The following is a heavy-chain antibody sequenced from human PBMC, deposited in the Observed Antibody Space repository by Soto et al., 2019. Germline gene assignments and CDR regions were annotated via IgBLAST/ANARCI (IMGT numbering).Heavy chain of an antibody. CDR2: ISGSGTDI. V-gene: IGHV3-21*01. J-gene: IGHJ4*02. CDR1: GFTFSNYN. CDR3: TRDMFDYDSTGYAYEY. D-gene: IGHD3-22*01. Sequence: EVQLVESGGGLVKPGESLRLSCVASGFTFSNYNMNWVRLAPGKGLEWVSSISGSGTDIFYEESVKGRFTISRDNAKNSVYLQMNSLRVEDTAVYYCTRDMFDYDSTGYAYEYWGQGIQVTVSS.